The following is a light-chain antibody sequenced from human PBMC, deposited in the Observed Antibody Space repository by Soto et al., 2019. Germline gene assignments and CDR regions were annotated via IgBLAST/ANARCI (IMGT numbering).Light chain of an antibody. CDR2: SGS. CDR3: MQALQSRT. CDR1: QSLLHSNGYNY. J-gene: IGKJ4*01. V-gene: IGKV2-28*01. Sequence: DIVMTQSPLSLPVTPGEPASISCRSSQSLLHSNGYNYLDWYLQKPGQSPQLLIYSGSNRASGVPDRFSGSGSGTHFTPEISRVEAEDVGVYYCMQALQSRTFGGGTKVEIK.